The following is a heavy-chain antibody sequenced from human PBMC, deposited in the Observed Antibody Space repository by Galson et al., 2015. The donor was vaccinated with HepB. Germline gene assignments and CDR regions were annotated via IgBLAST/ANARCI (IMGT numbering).Heavy chain of an antibody. D-gene: IGHD2-15*01. Sequence: SVTLSWNASGYTFTGYSMPWFRQAPGQGRESMGRIIPIFGTANYAQKFQGRVTITADKSTSTAYMELSSLRSEETDVYYCARLIVVVVAATPYYYYGMDFWGPGTTVTVS. CDR3: ARLIVVVVAATPYYYYGMDF. V-gene: IGHV1-69*06. CDR1: GYTFTGYS. J-gene: IGHJ6*02. CDR2: IIPIFGTA.